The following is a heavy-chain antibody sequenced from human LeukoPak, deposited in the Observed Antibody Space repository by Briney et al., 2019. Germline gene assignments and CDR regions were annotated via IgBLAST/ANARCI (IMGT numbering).Heavy chain of an antibody. CDR3: ASLYYYDSSGYWPDAFDI. V-gene: IGHV1-69*05. CDR2: IIPIFGTA. J-gene: IGHJ3*02. Sequence: GASVKVSCKASGGIFSRYAISWVRQVPGQGLEWMGGIIPIFGTANYAQKFQGRVTITTDESTSTAYMELSSLRSEDTAVYYCASLYYYDSSGYWPDAFDIWGQGTMVTVSS. D-gene: IGHD3-22*01. CDR1: GGIFSRYA.